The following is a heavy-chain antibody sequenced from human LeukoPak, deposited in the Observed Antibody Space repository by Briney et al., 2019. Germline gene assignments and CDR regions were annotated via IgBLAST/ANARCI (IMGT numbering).Heavy chain of an antibody. CDR3: ARWEVFGDEAGHRRYYFDY. CDR2: INHSGST. J-gene: IGHJ4*02. CDR1: GGSSSGYY. V-gene: IGHV4-34*01. Sequence: SETLSLTCAVYGGSSSGYYWSWIRQPPGKGLEWIGEINHSGSTNYNPSLKSRVTISVDTSKNQFSLKLSSVTAADTAVYYCARWEVFGDEAGHRRYYFDYWGQGTLVTVSS. D-gene: IGHD6-13*01.